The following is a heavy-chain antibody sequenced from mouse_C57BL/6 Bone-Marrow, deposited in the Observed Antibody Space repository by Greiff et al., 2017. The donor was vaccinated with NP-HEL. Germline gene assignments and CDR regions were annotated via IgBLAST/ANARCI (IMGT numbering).Heavy chain of an antibody. V-gene: IGHV1-64*01. J-gene: IGHJ3*01. CDR2: IHPNSGST. Sequence: VQLQQSGAELVKPGASVKLSCKASGYTFTSYWMHWVKQRPGQGLEWIGMIHPNSGSTNYNEKFKSKATLTVDKSSSTAYMQLSSLTSEDSAVYYCAREIYYGSSGAYWGQGTLVTVSA. CDR1: GYTFTSYW. D-gene: IGHD1-1*01. CDR3: AREIYYGSSGAY.